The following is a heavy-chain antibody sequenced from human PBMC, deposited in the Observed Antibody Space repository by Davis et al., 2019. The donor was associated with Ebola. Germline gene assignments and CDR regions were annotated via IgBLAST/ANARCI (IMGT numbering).Heavy chain of an antibody. Sequence: AASVKVSCKASGYTFTGYYMHWVRQAPGQGLEWMGWINPNSGGTNYAQKFQGRVTITADKSTSTAYMELSSLRSEDTAVYYCASTVLRYFDWFEYGMDVWGQGTTVTVSS. CDR2: INPNSGGT. J-gene: IGHJ6*02. V-gene: IGHV1-2*02. CDR1: GYTFTGYY. CDR3: ASTVLRYFDWFEYGMDV. D-gene: IGHD3-9*01.